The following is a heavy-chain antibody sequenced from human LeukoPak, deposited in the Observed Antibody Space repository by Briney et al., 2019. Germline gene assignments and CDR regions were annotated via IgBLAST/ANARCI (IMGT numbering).Heavy chain of an antibody. CDR1: GGSFSGYY. CDR3: ARGSRFPGVSVISRVRGYYNWFDP. D-gene: IGHD3-10*01. V-gene: IGHV4-34*01. CDR2: INHSGST. J-gene: IGHJ5*02. Sequence: KPSGTLSLTCAVYGGSFSGYYWSWIRQPPGKGLEWIGEINHSGSTNYNPSLKSRVTISVDTSKKQFSLKLSSVTAADTAVYYCARGSRFPGVSVISRVRGYYNWFDPWGQGTLVTVSS.